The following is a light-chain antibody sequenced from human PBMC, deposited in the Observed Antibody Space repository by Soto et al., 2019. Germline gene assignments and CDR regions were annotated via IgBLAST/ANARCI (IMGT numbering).Light chain of an antibody. J-gene: IGKJ1*01. CDR3: QQLNTSPWT. V-gene: IGKV1-9*01. CDR2: STS. Sequence: EIQLTQSPSFLSASVGDTVTITCRASQDIGTYLAWYQDSPRKPPRLLVYSTSTSQSGLPSRFSGSGSGTDFSLTISSLQPDDFTTYYCQQLNTSPWTFGEGTKVDIK. CDR1: QDIGTY.